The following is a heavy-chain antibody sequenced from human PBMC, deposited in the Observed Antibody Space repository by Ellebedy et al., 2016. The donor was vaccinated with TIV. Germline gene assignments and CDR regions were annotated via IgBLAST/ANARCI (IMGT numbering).Heavy chain of an antibody. J-gene: IGHJ4*02. CDR2: VYYSGSP. CDR1: GGSVSSTRYY. D-gene: IGHD3-10*01. CDR3: AREGTYHYGSGSFRLLDY. V-gene: IGHV4-39*07. Sequence: MPSETLSLTCSVSGGSVSSTRYYWAWIRQPPGKGLEYIGSVYYSGSPYYNPSFKSRVTISRDTSKSQFSLKLSSVTAADTAVYYCAREGTYHYGSGSFRLLDYWGQGTLVTVSS.